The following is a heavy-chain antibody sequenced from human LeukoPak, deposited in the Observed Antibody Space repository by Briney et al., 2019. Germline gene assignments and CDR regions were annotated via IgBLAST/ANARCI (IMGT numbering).Heavy chain of an antibody. CDR2: ISYDGSNK. D-gene: IGHD5-18*01. Sequence: PGGSLRLSCAASGFTYSSYAMHWVRQAPGKGREWVAVISYDGSNKYYADSVKGRFTISRDNSKNTLYLQMNSLRAEDTAVYYCARDVTEGDHTDDYYGMDVWGQGSTVTVSS. V-gene: IGHV3-30*04. CDR1: GFTYSSYA. J-gene: IGHJ6*02. CDR3: ARDVTEGDHTDDYYGMDV.